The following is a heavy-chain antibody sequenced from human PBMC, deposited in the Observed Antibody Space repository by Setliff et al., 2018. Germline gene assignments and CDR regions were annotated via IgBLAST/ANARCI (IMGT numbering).Heavy chain of an antibody. CDR3: ARGSEFYYGSGTIDS. V-gene: IGHV4-59*01. Sequence: SETLSLTCTVSGGSISSYSWSWIRQPPGKRLEYIGYLYNSGSTNYNPSLKSRVTMSVDTSKNHLSLKLTFVTAADTAVYYCARGSEFYYGSGTIDSWGQGTLVTVSS. J-gene: IGHJ4*02. CDR2: LYNSGST. CDR1: GGSISSYS. D-gene: IGHD3-10*01.